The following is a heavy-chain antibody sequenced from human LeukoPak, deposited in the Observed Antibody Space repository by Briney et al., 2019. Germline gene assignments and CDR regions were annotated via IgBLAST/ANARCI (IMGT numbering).Heavy chain of an antibody. CDR2: IGSGIGTI. V-gene: IGHV3-48*03. J-gene: IGHJ4*02. Sequence: GGSLRLSCAASGFTFSSYEMNWVRQAPGKGLEWVSYIGSGIGTIFYADSVKGRFTISRDNAKNSLYPEMNNLRVEDTAVYYCARGDGGDDILTGYYDYWGQGSLVTVSS. D-gene: IGHD3-9*01. CDR3: ARGDGGDDILTGYYDY. CDR1: GFTFSSYE.